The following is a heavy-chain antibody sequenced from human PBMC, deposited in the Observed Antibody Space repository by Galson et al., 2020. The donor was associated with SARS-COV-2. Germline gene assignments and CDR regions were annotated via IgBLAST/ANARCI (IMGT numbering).Heavy chain of an antibody. Sequence: ASETLSLTCTVSGGSVRSGLYYWSWIRQRPGKGLEWIGYISSHNATTEYNPSLKSRVSLSLDTSKNQFSLNLHSVIAADTAVYYCARGEGRITLGWGVIIGFDSWSQGTLVSVSS. D-gene: IGHD3-10*01. CDR1: GGSVRSGLYY. CDR3: ARGEGRITLGWGVIIGFDS. CDR2: ISSHNATT. J-gene: IGHJ4*02. V-gene: IGHV4-31*03.